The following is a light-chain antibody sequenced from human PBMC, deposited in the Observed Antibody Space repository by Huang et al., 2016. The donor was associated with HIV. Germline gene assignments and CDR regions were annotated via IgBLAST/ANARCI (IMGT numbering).Light chain of an antibody. V-gene: IGKV1-9*01. J-gene: IGKJ1*01. CDR2: AAS. CDR1: QGISSY. Sequence: IQLTQSPSSLSASVGDRVTITCRASQGISSYLAWYQQKPGKAPKLLIYAASTLQSGDPSRFSGSGSGTDFTLTISSLQPEDFATYYCQQLNSYPWTFGQGTKVEIK. CDR3: QQLNSYPWT.